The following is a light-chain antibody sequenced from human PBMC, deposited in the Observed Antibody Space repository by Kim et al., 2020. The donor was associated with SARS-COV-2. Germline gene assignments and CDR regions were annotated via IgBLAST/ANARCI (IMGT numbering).Light chain of an antibody. CDR2: YDS. Sequence: GKTARVTCGGSNIGGKSVPWYQQKPGQAPLLVISYDSDRPSGIPERFSGSNSGNTATLTISWVEAGDEADYYCQVWDSTSDHRVVFGGGTKVTVL. CDR3: QVWDSTSDHRVV. J-gene: IGLJ2*01. CDR1: NIGGKS. V-gene: IGLV3-21*04.